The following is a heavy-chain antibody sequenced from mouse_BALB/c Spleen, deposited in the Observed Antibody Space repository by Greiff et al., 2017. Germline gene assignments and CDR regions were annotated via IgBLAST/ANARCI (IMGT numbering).Heavy chain of an antibody. CDR3: ARRGNIGYRYDAHFDY. Sequence: VQLKESGPGLVKPSQSLSLTCTVTGYSITSDYAWNWIRQFPGNKLEWMGYISYSGSTSYNPSLKSRISITRDTSKNQFFLQLNSVTTEDTATYYCARRGNIGYRYDAHFDYWGQGTTLTVSS. V-gene: IGHV3-2*02. D-gene: IGHD2-14*01. J-gene: IGHJ2*01. CDR1: GYSITSDYA. CDR2: ISYSGST.